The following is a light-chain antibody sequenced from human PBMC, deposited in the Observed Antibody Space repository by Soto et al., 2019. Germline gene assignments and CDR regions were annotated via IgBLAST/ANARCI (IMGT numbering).Light chain of an antibody. CDR3: QQYSNWPPYT. V-gene: IGKV1-5*03. J-gene: IGKJ2*01. Sequence: DAQMTQSPSTLSASVGDTVTITCRASQSVDVWLAWYHQKPGRAPRLIIYKASILETGVPSRFTGSVSSVSGTEFTLTISSLQSEDFAIYYCQQYSNWPPYTFGQGTKLEIK. CDR2: KAS. CDR1: QSVDVW.